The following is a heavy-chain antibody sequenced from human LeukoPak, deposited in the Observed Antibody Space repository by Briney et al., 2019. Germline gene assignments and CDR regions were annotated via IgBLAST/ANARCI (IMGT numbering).Heavy chain of an antibody. D-gene: IGHD3-10*01. V-gene: IGHV4-34*01. Sequence: SETLSLTCAVYGGSFSGYYWSWIRQPPGKGLEWIGEINHSGSTNYNPSLKSRVTISVDTSKNQFSLKLSSVTAEDTAVYYCARRLGSGSYDSYYFDYWGQGTLVTVSS. CDR3: ARRLGSGSYDSYYFDY. CDR2: INHSGST. J-gene: IGHJ4*02. CDR1: GGSFSGYY.